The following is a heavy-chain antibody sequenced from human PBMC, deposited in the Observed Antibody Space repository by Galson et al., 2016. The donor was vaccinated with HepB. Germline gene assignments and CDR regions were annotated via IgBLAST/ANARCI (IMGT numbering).Heavy chain of an antibody. CDR2: ISAGDAGI. J-gene: IGHJ4*02. CDR1: GFTSDSYA. CDR3: AKGRLGSSWFPSFDY. Sequence: SLRLSCAASGFTSDSYAMSWVRQAPGKGLEWVSSISAGDAGIYYADSVKGRFTVSRDNSKNTLSLQVNSLRGEDTAVYYCAKGRLGSSWFPSFDYWGQGTVVTVSS. V-gene: IGHV3-23*01. D-gene: IGHD6-13*01.